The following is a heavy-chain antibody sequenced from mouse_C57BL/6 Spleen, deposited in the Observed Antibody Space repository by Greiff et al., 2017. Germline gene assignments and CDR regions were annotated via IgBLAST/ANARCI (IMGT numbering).Heavy chain of an antibody. J-gene: IGHJ4*01. Sequence: EVKLMESGGGLVKPGGSLKLSCAASGFTFSSYTMSWVRQTPEKRLEWVATISGGGGNTYYPDSVKGRFTISRDNAKNTLYLQMSSLRSEDTALYYCARHLAYDYDEGYYYAMDYWGQGTSVTVSS. CDR1: GFTFSSYT. CDR3: ARHLAYDYDEGYYYAMDY. V-gene: IGHV5-9*01. CDR2: ISGGGGNT. D-gene: IGHD2-4*01.